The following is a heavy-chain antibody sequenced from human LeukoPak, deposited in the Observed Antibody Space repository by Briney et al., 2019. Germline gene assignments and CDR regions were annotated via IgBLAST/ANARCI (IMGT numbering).Heavy chain of an antibody. J-gene: IGHJ4*02. Sequence: SETLSITCTVSGGSISSYYWSWIRQPPGKGLEWIGYIYYSGSTNYNPSLRSRVTISVDTSKNQFSLKLSSVTAADTAVYYCARDESGSFDYWGQGTLVTVSS. D-gene: IGHD5-12*01. CDR3: ARDESGSFDY. V-gene: IGHV4-59*01. CDR2: IYYSGST. CDR1: GGSISSYY.